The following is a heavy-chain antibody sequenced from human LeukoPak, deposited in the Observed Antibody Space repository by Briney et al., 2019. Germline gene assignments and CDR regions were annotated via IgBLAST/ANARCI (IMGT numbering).Heavy chain of an antibody. D-gene: IGHD5-18*01. J-gene: IGHJ4*02. V-gene: IGHV4-31*03. Sequence: SSETLPLTCTVSGGSISSGGYYWSWIRQHPGKGLEWIGYIYYSGSTYYNPSLKSRVTVSVDTSKNQFSLKLSSVTAADTAVYYCARAVGYTAMVYFDYWGQGTLVTVSS. CDR2: IYYSGST. CDR1: GGSISSGGYY. CDR3: ARAVGYTAMVYFDY.